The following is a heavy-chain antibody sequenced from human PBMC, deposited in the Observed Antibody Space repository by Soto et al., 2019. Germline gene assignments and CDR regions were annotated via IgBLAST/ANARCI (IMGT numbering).Heavy chain of an antibody. V-gene: IGHV4-4*02. CDR2: IYHSGGT. J-gene: IGHJ5*02. Sequence: SETLSLTCGVSGGAIGSGYWWNWVRQPPGKGLQWIGEIYHSGGTNYNPPLKSRVSISVDKSKSLFSLNLRSVTAADTAVYYCARVSRDPDYFDPWGQGXLVTVSS. CDR1: GGAIGSGYW. CDR3: ARVSRDPDYFDP. D-gene: IGHD4-17*01.